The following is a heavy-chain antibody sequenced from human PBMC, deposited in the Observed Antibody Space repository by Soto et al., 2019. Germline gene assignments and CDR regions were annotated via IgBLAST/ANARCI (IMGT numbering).Heavy chain of an antibody. J-gene: IGHJ1*01. V-gene: IGHV3-7*01. CDR2: IKGDGSEK. D-gene: IGHD2-2*01. CDR3: AREGRGYCASTSCPGI. CDR1: GITFSGYW. Sequence: EVQLVESGGGLVQPGGSLRLSCAASGITFSGYWMSWVRQAPGKGLEWVANIKGDGSEKNYVDSVKDRFTISIDNAKTSLSLQMDSLRVEDTAVYYCAREGRGYCASTSCPGIWGQGTLVTVPS.